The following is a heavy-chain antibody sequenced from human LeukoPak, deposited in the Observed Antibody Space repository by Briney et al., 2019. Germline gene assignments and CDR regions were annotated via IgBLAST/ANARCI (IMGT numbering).Heavy chain of an antibody. J-gene: IGHJ3*02. CDR3: ARLSTITIFGVVIGSGAFDI. V-gene: IGHV4-4*09. CDR2: IYTSGST. Sequence: SETLSLTCTVSGGFISSYYWSWIRQPPGKGLEWIGYIYTSGSTNYNPSLKSRVTISVDTSKNQFSLKLSSVTAADTAVYFCARLSTITIFGVVIGSGAFDIWGQGTMVTVSS. CDR1: GGFISSYY. D-gene: IGHD3-3*01.